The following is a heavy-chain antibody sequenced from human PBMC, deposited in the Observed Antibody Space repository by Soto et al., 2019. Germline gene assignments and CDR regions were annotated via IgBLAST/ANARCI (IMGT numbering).Heavy chain of an antibody. J-gene: IGHJ4*02. Sequence: ASVKVSCKASGYTFTSYGISWVRQAPGQGLEWMGWISAYNGNTNYAQKLQGRVTMTTDTSTSTAYMELRSLRSDDTAVYYCASNRECCSGGSCYDDYWGQGTLVTVSS. CDR1: GYTFTSYG. D-gene: IGHD2-15*01. CDR3: ASNRECCSGGSCYDDY. CDR2: ISAYNGNT. V-gene: IGHV1-18*01.